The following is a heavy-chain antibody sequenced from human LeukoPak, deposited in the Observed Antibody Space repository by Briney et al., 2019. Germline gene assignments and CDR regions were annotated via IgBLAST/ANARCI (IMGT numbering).Heavy chain of an antibody. CDR2: IYYSGSA. CDR1: GGSISSYY. J-gene: IGHJ3*02. Sequence: SETLSLTCTVSGGSISSYYWSWIRQPPGKGLEWIGYIYYSGSANYNPSLKSRVTISVDTSKNQFSLKLSSVTAADTAVYYCARRANSGFDAFDIWGQGTMVTVSS. D-gene: IGHD3-22*01. CDR3: ARRANSGFDAFDI. V-gene: IGHV4-59*01.